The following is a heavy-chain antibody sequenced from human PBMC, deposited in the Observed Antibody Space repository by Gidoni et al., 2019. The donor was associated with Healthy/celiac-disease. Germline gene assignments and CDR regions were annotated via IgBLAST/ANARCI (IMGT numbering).Heavy chain of an antibody. V-gene: IGHV3-23*01. CDR1: GFPFSSYP. J-gene: IGHJ3*02. CDR2: SSGSGGST. Sequence: EVQLLESGGGLVQPGGSLSTSCAASGFPFSSYPMSWVRQAPGKGLEGVSASSGSGGSTYYADSVKGRFTISRDNSKNTLYLQMNSLRAEDTAVYYCAKGIQLWPSSFYDAFDIWGQGTMVTVSS. D-gene: IGHD5-18*01. CDR3: AKGIQLWPSSFYDAFDI.